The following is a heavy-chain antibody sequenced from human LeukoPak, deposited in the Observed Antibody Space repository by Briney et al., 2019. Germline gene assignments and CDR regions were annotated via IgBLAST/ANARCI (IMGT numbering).Heavy chain of an antibody. CDR3: ARGDRDGYNYLFDS. V-gene: IGHV3-48*02. CDR2: ISSSSVTI. J-gene: IGHJ4*02. D-gene: IGHD5-24*01. Sequence: PGGSLRLSCAASGLTVSSYMSWVRQAPGKGLEWVSYISSSSVTIHYADSVKGRFTISRDNAKNSLYLQMNSLRDEDTAVYYCARGDRDGYNYLFDSWGQGALVTVSS. CDR1: GLTVSSY.